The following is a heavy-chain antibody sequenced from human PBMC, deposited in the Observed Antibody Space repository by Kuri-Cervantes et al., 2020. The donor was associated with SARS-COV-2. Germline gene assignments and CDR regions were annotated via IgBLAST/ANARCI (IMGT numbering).Heavy chain of an antibody. Sequence: GESLKISCAASGFSFSSYAMSWVRQAPGKGLEWVSVISGSGTGAYYADSVKGRFTISRDNSKNTLYLQMNSLRAEDTAVYCCAKDPTATTEYYYAMDVWGQGTTVTGSS. D-gene: IGHD1-7*01. V-gene: IGHV3-23*01. J-gene: IGHJ6*02. CDR1: GFSFSSYA. CDR2: ISGSGTGA. CDR3: AKDPTATTEYYYAMDV.